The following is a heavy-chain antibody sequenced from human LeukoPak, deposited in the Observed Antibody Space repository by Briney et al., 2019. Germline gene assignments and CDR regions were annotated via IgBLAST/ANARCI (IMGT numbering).Heavy chain of an antibody. CDR2: IKSKTDGGTT. CDR1: GFTFSNAW. V-gene: IGHV3-15*07. J-gene: IGHJ4*02. Sequence: PGGSLRLSCAASGFTFSNAWMNWVRQAPGKGLEWVGRIKSKTDGGTTAYAAPVKGRFTISRDDSKNTLYLQMNSLKTEDTAVYYCTTTYYYGSGEPNWGQGTLVTVSS. D-gene: IGHD3-10*01. CDR3: TTTYYYGSGEPN.